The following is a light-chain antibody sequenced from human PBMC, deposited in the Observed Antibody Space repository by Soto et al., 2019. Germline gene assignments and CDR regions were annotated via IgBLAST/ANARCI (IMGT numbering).Light chain of an antibody. CDR2: GAY. V-gene: IGKV3-20*01. Sequence: VLTQAPWSLPISQPQRPTLSCRATQSGSSTYLIWYQQKPGQAHRLLIYGAYSRATGVQDRFSGGGSGTDFTLTIRRLEPEDFAVYYCQHYASSPRTFGQGTKVDIK. CDR3: QHYASSPRT. J-gene: IGKJ1*01. CDR1: QSGSSTY.